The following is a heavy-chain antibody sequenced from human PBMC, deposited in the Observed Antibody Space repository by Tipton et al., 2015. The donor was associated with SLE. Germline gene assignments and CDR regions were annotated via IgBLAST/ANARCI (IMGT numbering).Heavy chain of an antibody. CDR3: ARATDWNLSPDV. D-gene: IGHD1-7*01. J-gene: IGHJ6*04. CDR1: SGSVSSGAYY. Sequence: TLSLTCTVSSGSVSSGAYYWSWIRQHPGKGLEWIGYVFSSGTTYYNPSLGSRLTISVDTSKDQFSLRLTSVTAADTAVYYCARATDWNLSPDVWGKGTTVTVSS. V-gene: IGHV4-31*03. CDR2: VFSSGTT.